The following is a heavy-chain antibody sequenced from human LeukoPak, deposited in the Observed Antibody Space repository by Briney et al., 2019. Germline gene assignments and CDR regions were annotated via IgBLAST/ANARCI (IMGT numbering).Heavy chain of an antibody. D-gene: IGHD3-10*01. J-gene: IGHJ4*02. CDR3: VRGWAPRGEKSSFAS. Sequence: SETLSLTCTVSGASINSDYWTWVRQVAGKGLEWIGRIFASGSTNYNPYLRSRITMSVDTSKNQFSLDLSSVTAADTGVYYCVRGWAPRGEKSSFASWGQGTLVTVSS. V-gene: IGHV4-4*07. CDR1: GASINSDY. CDR2: IFASGST.